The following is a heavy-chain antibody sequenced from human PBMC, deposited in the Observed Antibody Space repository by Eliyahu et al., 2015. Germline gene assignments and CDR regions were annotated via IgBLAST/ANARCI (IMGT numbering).Heavy chain of an antibody. D-gene: IGHD1-26*01. CDR3: ARGAHPDSGSRGFDY. CDR1: GGSFSGYY. Sequence: QVQLQQWGAGLLKPSETLSLTCAXYGGSFSGYYWSWIRQPPGKGLEWIGEINHSGSTNYNPSPKSRVTISVDTSKNQFSLKLSSVTAADTAVYYCARGAHPDSGSRGFDYWGQGTLVTVSS. CDR2: INHSGST. J-gene: IGHJ4*02. V-gene: IGHV4-34*01.